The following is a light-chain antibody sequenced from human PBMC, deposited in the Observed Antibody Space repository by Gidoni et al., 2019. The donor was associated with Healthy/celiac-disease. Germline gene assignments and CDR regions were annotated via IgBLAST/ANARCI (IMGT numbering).Light chain of an antibody. V-gene: IGKV3-11*01. J-gene: IGKJ5*01. Sequence: EIVLTQSPATLSLSPGESTTLSCRASQSVSSYLSWYKQKHGQAPRLIIYDASNRAMDIPATFRGSGSGTELALTISSLEPQDVAVDYCQQRSNCRLATFGQGTRLEIK. CDR1: QSVSSY. CDR2: DAS. CDR3: QQRSNCRLAT.